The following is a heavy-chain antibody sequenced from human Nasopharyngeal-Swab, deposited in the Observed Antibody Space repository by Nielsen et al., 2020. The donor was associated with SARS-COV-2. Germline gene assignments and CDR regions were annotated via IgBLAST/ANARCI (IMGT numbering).Heavy chain of an antibody. V-gene: IGHV3-23*01. Sequence: WIRQPPGKGLEWVSAISDSGGITYYADSVKGRFTISRDNSKNILFLQMNSLRAEDTAVYFCARDSATGIAGATGIDFWGQGILVTVSS. J-gene: IGHJ4*02. CDR3: ARDSATGIAGATGIDF. D-gene: IGHD1-26*01. CDR2: ISDSGGIT.